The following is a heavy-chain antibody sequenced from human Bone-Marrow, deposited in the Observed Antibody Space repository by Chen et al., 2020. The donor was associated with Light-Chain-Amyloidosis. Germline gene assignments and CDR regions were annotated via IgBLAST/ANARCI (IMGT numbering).Heavy chain of an antibody. J-gene: IGHJ4*02. Sequence: EVQLVETGGGLIQPGGSLSLSCAVSGFIVSSKYMSWVRQAPGRGLEWVSVIYSDGNTYYADSVRGRFTISRDISENILYLQMNSLRAEDTAVYYCAKEVGAGALDYWGQGTLVTVSS. CDR3: AKEVGAGALDY. CDR1: GFIVSSKY. D-gene: IGHD1-26*01. V-gene: IGHV3-53*02. CDR2: IYSDGNT.